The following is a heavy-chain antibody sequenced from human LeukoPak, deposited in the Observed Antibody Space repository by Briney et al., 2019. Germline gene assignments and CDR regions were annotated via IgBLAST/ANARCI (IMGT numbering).Heavy chain of an antibody. CDR2: ISDNGGNT. Sequence: QPGGSLRLSCAASGFTFSIYGMGWVRQAPGKGLEWVSSISDNGGNTYYADSAKGRFTISRDNAKNSLYLQMNSLRAEDTAVYYCAELGITMIGGVWGKGTTVTISS. CDR1: GFTFSIYG. CDR3: AELGITMIGGV. J-gene: IGHJ6*04. D-gene: IGHD3-10*02. V-gene: IGHV3-23*01.